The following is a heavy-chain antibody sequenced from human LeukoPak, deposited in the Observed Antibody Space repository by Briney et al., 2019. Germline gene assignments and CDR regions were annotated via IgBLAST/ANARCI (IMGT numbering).Heavy chain of an antibody. CDR1: GFTYDDYA. J-gene: IGHJ4*02. D-gene: IGHD3/OR15-3a*01. Sequence: GGSLRLSCEASGFTYDDYAMHWVRQAPGRGLEWLSLITGDGGSTYYADSVKGRFTISRDNSRNLLYLLMTSLRPEDTAFYYCARTGNFDNWGPGTLVTVSS. CDR2: ITGDGGST. CDR3: ARTGNFDN. V-gene: IGHV3-43*02.